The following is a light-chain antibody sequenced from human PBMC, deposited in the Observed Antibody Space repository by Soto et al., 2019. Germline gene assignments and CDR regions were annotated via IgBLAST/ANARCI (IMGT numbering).Light chain of an antibody. CDR3: QVWDSSSDLVV. V-gene: IGLV3-21*04. Sequence: YELTQPPSVSVAPGKTARITCGGNNIGSKSVHWYQQKPGQAPVLVIYYDSDRPSGIPERFSGSNSGNTATLTISRVEAGDEADYYCQVWDSSSDLVVFGGGTKVTVL. CDR1: NIGSKS. J-gene: IGLJ2*01. CDR2: YDS.